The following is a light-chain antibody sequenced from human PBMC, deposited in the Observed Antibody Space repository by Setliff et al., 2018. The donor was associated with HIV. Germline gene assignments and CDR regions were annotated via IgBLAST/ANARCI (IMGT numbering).Light chain of an antibody. J-gene: IGLJ1*01. CDR3: SSFTTTKTLFV. CDR1: STDVGAYNY. V-gene: IGLV2-14*03. Sequence: SALAQTASVSGSPGQSITISCTGTSTDVGAYNYVSWYQQHPGKAPKLLIYDVTSRPSGVSDRFSGSKSGDTASLTISGLQAEDEADYYCSSFTTTKTLFVFGTGTKVTVL. CDR2: DVT.